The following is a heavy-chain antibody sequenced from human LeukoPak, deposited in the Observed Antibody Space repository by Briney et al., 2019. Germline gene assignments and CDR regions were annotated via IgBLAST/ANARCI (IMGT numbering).Heavy chain of an antibody. CDR3: ARGCLAPYYKCAFDI. CDR1: GYTFTSYD. CDR2: MNPNSGNT. Sequence: ASVKVSCKASGYTFTSYDVNWVRQATGQGLEWMGWMNPNSGNTGYAQKFQGRVTMTRNASISTAYMELSSLRSEDTAVYYCARGCLAPYYKCAFDIWGQGTMVTVSS. D-gene: IGHD3-10*01. J-gene: IGHJ3*02. V-gene: IGHV1-8*01.